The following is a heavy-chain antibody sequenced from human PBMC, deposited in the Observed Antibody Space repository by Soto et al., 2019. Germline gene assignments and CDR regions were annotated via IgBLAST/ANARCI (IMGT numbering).Heavy chain of an antibody. J-gene: IGHJ6*02. D-gene: IGHD3-22*01. CDR1: GFIFTNYD. CDR2: IGTAGDT. Sequence: EVQLVESGGGLVQPGGSLRLSCAASGFIFTNYDIYWVRQATGKGLEWVSAIGTAGDTYYSDSVKGRFTISREDAKSSVYPQMTSLSAGDTAVSFCARDLDDRYKRSMDVWGQGTTVTASS. CDR3: ARDLDDRYKRSMDV. V-gene: IGHV3-13*01.